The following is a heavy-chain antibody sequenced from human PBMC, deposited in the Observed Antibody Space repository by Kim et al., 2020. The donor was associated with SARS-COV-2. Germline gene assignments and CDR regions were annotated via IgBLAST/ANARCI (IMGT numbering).Heavy chain of an antibody. Sequence: SETLSLTCAVYGGSFSGYYWSWIRQPPGKGLEWIGEINHRGSTNYNPSLKSRVTISVDTSKNQFSLKLSSVTAADTAVYYCARGRSITIFGVVILRPNWFDPWGQGTLVTVSS. V-gene: IGHV4-34*01. CDR1: GGSFSGYY. D-gene: IGHD3-3*01. CDR3: ARGRSITIFGVVILRPNWFDP. J-gene: IGHJ5*02. CDR2: INHRGST.